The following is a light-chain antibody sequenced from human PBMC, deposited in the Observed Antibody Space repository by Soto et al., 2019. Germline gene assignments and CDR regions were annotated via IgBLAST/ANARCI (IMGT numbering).Light chain of an antibody. CDR1: QSINNY. Sequence: EIVLTQSPVTLSLSPGERATLSCRASQSINNYLAWYQQKPGQAPRLLIYDASNRATGIPARFSGSGSGTDFTLPISSLEPEDFAVYYCQQRFNWQVTFGQGTRLEIK. V-gene: IGKV3-11*01. J-gene: IGKJ5*01. CDR2: DAS. CDR3: QQRFNWQVT.